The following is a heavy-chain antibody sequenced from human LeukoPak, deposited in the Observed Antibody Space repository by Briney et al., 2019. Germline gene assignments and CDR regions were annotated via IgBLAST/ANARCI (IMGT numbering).Heavy chain of an antibody. D-gene: IGHD1-1*01. CDR3: AKLPPTTSGGRFDN. CDR2: VSASGATT. J-gene: IGHJ4*02. Sequence: PGGSLRLSCAASGFTFSSYAMSWVRQAPGKGLEWVSGVSASGATTYYADSVKGRFTISRDSSKDTLFLQMNSLRAEDAALYYCAKLPPTTSGGRFDNWGQGTLVTVSS. V-gene: IGHV3-23*01. CDR1: GFTFSSYA.